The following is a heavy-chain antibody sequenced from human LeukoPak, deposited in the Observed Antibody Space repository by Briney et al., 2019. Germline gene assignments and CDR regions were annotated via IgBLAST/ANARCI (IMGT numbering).Heavy chain of an antibody. CDR3: ARTNTDFWSGYSLNTYAFDI. V-gene: IGHV4-39*01. CDR2: IYYSVST. J-gene: IGHJ3*02. CDR1: GGSISSSSYY. D-gene: IGHD3-3*01. Sequence: PSETLSLTCTVSGGSISSSSYYWGWIRQPPGKGLEWIGSIYYSVSTYYNPSLKSRVTISVDTSKNQFSLKLSSVTAADTAVYYCARTNTDFWSGYSLNTYAFDIWGQGTMVTVSS.